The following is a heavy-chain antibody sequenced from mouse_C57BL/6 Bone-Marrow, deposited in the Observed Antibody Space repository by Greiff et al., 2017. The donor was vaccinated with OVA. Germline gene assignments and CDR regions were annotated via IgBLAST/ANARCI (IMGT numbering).Heavy chain of an antibody. CDR3: TREIYYGSSYYAMDY. CDR2: ISSGGDYI. D-gene: IGHD1-1*01. V-gene: IGHV5-9-1*02. J-gene: IGHJ4*01. CDR1: GFTFSSYA. Sequence: EVQLVESGEGLVKPGGSLKLSCAASGFTFSSYAMSWVRQTPEKRLEWVAYISSGGDYIYYADTVKGRFTISRDNARNTLYLQMSSLKYEDTAMYYCTREIYYGSSYYAMDYWGQGTSVTVSS.